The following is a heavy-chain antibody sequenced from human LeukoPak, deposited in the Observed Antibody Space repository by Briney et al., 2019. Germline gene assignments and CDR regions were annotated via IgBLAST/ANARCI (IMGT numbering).Heavy chain of an antibody. Sequence: GGSLTLSCAASGFTFSTHSMNWVRQAPGEGLEWVSYISHTGNDIYYGESVKGRFTISRDNAKNSLYLQMHSLRAEDTAVYYCAGDGTGVLPGDAFDIWSQETMVTVSS. D-gene: IGHD1-1*01. CDR2: ISHTGNDI. J-gene: IGHJ3*02. CDR1: GFTFSTHS. V-gene: IGHV3-21*05. CDR3: AGDGTGVLPGDAFDI.